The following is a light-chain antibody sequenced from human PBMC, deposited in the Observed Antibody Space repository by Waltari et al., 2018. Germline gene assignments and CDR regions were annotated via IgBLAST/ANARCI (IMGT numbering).Light chain of an antibody. CDR1: QSLLWSFNNNNY. J-gene: IGKJ2*01. V-gene: IGKV4-1*01. Sequence: DIVMTQSPDSLAVSLGERATINCKSSQSLLWSFNNNNYLAWYQQKPGPPPKLLIHWAAPRESGVPDRFSGSGSGADFTLTIRSLQAEDVAVYYCQQYYSTPPTFGQGTKLEIK. CDR2: WAA. CDR3: QQYYSTPPT.